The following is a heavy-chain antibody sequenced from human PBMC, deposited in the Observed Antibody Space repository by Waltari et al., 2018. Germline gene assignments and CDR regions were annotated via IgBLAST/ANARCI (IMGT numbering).Heavy chain of an antibody. CDR1: GYTFTSYD. CDR3: ARGLDLHYYGSGYI. D-gene: IGHD3-10*01. V-gene: IGHV1-8*01. J-gene: IGHJ3*02. CDR2: MNPNSGNT. Sequence: QVQLVQSGAEVKKPGASVKVSCKASGYTFTSYDINWVRQATGKGLGWRGWMNPNSGNTGYAQNCQGRVTMTRNTSISTAYMELSSLRSEDTAVYYCARGLDLHYYGSGYIWGQGTMVTVSS.